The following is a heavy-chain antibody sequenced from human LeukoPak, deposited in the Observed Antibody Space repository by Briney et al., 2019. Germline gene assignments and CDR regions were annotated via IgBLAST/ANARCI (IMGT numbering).Heavy chain of an antibody. Sequence: SETLSLTCTVSGGSISSYYWSWIRQPPGKGLEWIGYIYYSGSTNYNPSLESRVTISVDTSKNQFSLKLSSVTAADTAVYYCARDRIAAAGTFYYYYGMDVWGQGTTVTVSS. D-gene: IGHD6-13*01. J-gene: IGHJ6*02. CDR2: IYYSGST. V-gene: IGHV4-59*01. CDR1: GGSISSYY. CDR3: ARDRIAAAGTFYYYYGMDV.